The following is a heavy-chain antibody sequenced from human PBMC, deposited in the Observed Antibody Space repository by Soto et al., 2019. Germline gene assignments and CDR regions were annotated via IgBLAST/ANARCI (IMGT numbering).Heavy chain of an antibody. CDR1: GGSFSGYY. Sequence: QVQLQQWGAGLLKPSETLSLTCAVYGGSFSGYYRSWIRQPPGKGLEWIGEINHSGSTNYNPSLKSRVTISVDTSKNQFSLKLSSVTAADTAVYYCARVPTDLGELKVFAYWGQGTLVTVSS. CDR2: INHSGST. CDR3: ARVPTDLGELKVFAY. D-gene: IGHD1-26*01. V-gene: IGHV4-34*01. J-gene: IGHJ4*02.